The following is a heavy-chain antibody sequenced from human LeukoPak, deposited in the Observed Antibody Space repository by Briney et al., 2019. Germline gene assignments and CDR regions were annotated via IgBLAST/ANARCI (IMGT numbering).Heavy chain of an antibody. Sequence: GASLKLSCAASGFTFSGSAMHWVRQASGKGLGWVGRIRSKANSYATAYAASVKGRFTISRDDSKNTAYLQMSSLKTEDTAVYYCTRMMGDAFDIWGPGTMVTVSS. CDR3: TRMMGDAFDI. V-gene: IGHV3-73*01. CDR1: GFTFSGSA. J-gene: IGHJ3*02. D-gene: IGHD3-16*01. CDR2: IRSKANSYAT.